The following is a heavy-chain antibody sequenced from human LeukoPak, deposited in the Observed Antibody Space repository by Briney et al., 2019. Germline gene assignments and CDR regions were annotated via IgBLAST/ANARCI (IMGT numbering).Heavy chain of an antibody. CDR1: GFTFSGSG. CDR3: ASDGRRSGSYSNYFDY. V-gene: IGHV3-30*02. Sequence: PGGSLRLSCAASGFTFSGSGMHWVRQAPGKGLEWVAFIRYDGSNTYYADSVKGRFTISRDNSKNTLFLQMSSLRAEDAALYYCASDGRRSGSYSNYFDYWGQGTLVTVSS. J-gene: IGHJ4*02. D-gene: IGHD3-10*01. CDR2: IRYDGSNT.